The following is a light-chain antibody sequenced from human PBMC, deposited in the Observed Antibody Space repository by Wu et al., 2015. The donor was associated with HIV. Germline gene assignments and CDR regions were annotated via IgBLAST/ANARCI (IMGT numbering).Light chain of an antibody. CDR3: QHRSNWPLFT. CDR2: DAS. V-gene: IGKV3-11*01. CDR1: QSVNTY. Sequence: EIVLTQSPATLSLSPGERATLSCGASQSVNTYLAWYQQKPGQAPRLLIYDASSRATGIPARFSGNGSGTDFTLTISSLEPEDFAIYYCQHRSNWPLFTFGPGTKVDIK. J-gene: IGKJ3*01.